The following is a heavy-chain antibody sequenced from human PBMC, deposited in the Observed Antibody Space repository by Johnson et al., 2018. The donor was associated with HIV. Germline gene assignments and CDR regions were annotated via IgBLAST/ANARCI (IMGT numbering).Heavy chain of an antibody. CDR1: GFTFSNYD. CDR3: ARGIIVSPDAFDF. Sequence: VQLVESGGGLVQPGGSLRLSCAASGFTFSNYDFHWVRQATGKGLEWVSAIGTAGDTYYPGSVQGRFTISRDNSKNTLYLQMNSLRREDTAVYYCARGIIVSPDAFDFWGLGTRVTVSS. D-gene: IGHD5/OR15-5a*01. CDR2: IGTAGDT. V-gene: IGHV3-13*01. J-gene: IGHJ3*01.